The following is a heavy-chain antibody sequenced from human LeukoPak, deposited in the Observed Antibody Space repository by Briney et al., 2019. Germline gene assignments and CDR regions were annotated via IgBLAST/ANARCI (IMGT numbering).Heavy chain of an antibody. CDR1: GFTFSSYS. V-gene: IGHV3-21*04. J-gene: IGHJ6*02. D-gene: IGHD3-3*01. CDR2: ISSSSSYI. Sequence: GGSLRLSCAASGFTFSSYSMNWVRQAPGKGLEWVSSISSSSSYIYYADSVKGRFTISRDNAKNSLYLQMNSLKTEDTAVYYCTRLTYDFWSGYYTEKNYYGMDVWGQGTTVTVSS. CDR3: TRLTYDFWSGYYTEKNYYGMDV.